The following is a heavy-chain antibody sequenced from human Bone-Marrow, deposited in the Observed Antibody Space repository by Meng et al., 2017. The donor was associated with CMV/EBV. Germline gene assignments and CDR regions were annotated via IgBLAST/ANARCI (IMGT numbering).Heavy chain of an antibody. Sequence: ASVKVSCKASGYRFNRYGIAWVRQAPGQGLEWMGWISGYSGDTNYAQKFQGRVTMTTDTSTSSAYLDLRGLTSDDTAIYYCARGSDWFVPWGQGTLVTVSS. CDR2: ISGYSGDT. V-gene: IGHV1-18*01. J-gene: IGHJ5*02. CDR1: GYRFNRYG. CDR3: ARGSDWFVP.